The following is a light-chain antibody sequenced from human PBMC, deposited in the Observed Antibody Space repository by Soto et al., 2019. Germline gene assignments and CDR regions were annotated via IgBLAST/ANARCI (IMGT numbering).Light chain of an antibody. V-gene: IGKV3-11*01. J-gene: IGKJ2*01. Sequence: EIVLTQSPATLSLSPGERATLSCRASQSVSSYLAWFQQKPGQAPSLLIFDASNRATGIPVRFSGSGSGTDFTLTISSLEPEEFAVYYCQQRSNWPRGTFGQGTKLEIK. CDR3: QQRSNWPRGT. CDR1: QSVSSY. CDR2: DAS.